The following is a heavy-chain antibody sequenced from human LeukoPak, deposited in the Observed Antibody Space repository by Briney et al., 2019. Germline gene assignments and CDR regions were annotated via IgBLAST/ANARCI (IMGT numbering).Heavy chain of an antibody. CDR2: IHYSGST. CDR3: ARHQRARIRGSRYWFDP. D-gene: IGHD3-10*01. Sequence: SETLSLTCTVSGGSINSGDFHWSWIRQPPGKGLQWIGYIHYSGSTYYNPSLKSRVSLSQDTSNNQFSLRLTSVTAADTAVYYCARHQRARIRGSRYWFDPWGQGTLVTVSS. V-gene: IGHV4-30-4*01. CDR1: GGSINSGDFH. J-gene: IGHJ5*02.